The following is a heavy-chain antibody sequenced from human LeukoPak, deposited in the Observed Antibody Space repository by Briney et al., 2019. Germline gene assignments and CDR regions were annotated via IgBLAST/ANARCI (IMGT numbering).Heavy chain of an antibody. CDR3: TRGRENGIP. CDR1: GFAFSSHT. CDR2: VSHDGSNK. V-gene: IGHV3-30-3*01. D-gene: IGHD1-14*01. J-gene: IGHJ5*02. Sequence: GGSLRLSCAASGFAFSSHTMNWARQAPGKGLEWVAVVSHDGSNKYYADSVKGRFTISRDNYKSTLYLQMNNLRTDDTAVYFWTRGRENGIPWAQRTQVTVSS.